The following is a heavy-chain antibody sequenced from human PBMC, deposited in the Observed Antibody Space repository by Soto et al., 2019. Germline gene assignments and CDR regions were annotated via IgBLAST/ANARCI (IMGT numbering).Heavy chain of an antibody. CDR1: GGTFSSYA. D-gene: IGHD2-2*01. Sequence: QVQLVQSGAEVKKPGSSVKVSCKASGGTFSSYAISWVRQAPGQGLEWMGGIIPIFGTANYAQKFQGRVTITADESTSTAYMELSSLRSEDTAVYYCARDGIVVVPAAISRGYNWFDPWGQGTLATVSS. CDR3: ARDGIVVVPAAISRGYNWFDP. V-gene: IGHV1-69*01. CDR2: IIPIFGTA. J-gene: IGHJ5*02.